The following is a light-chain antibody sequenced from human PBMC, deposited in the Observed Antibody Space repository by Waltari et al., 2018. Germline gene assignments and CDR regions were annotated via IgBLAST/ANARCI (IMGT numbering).Light chain of an antibody. V-gene: IGLV2-14*01. CDR1: SSDVGFYNY. CDR2: DVS. Sequence: QSVLTQPASVSGSPGQSITISCTGTSSDVGFYNYVSWYQQHPGKAPKLIIYDVSERPSGVSARFSGSKSGNTASLTISGLQAEDEADYYCNSYTGSSSWVFGGGTKLAVL. J-gene: IGLJ3*02. CDR3: NSYTGSSSWV.